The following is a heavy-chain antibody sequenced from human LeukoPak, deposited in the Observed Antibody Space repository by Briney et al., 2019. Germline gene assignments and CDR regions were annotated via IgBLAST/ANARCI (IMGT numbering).Heavy chain of an antibody. CDR2: ISYDGSNK. CDR3: AGQWLVNEEAFDP. CDR1: GFTFSSYA. D-gene: IGHD6-19*01. V-gene: IGHV3-30-3*01. J-gene: IGHJ5*02. Sequence: GRSLRLSCAASGFTFSSYAMHWVRQAPGKGLEWVAVISYDGSNKYYADSVKGRFTISRDNSKSTLYLQMNSLRADDTAVYYCAGQWLVNEEAFDPWGQGTLVTVSS.